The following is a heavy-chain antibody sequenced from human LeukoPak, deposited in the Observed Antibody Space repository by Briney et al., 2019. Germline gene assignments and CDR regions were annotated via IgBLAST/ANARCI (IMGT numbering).Heavy chain of an antibody. J-gene: IGHJ4*02. V-gene: IGHV4-59*01. CDR1: GGSISNYY. CDR3: ARANVVTASDY. D-gene: IGHD2-21*02. CDR2: VYDSGST. Sequence: SETLSLTCTVSGGSISNYYWSWIRQPPGKGLEWIGYVYDSGSTNYNPSLKSRVTISVDTSKNQFSLKLSSVTAADTAVYYCARANVVTASDYWGQGTLVTVAS.